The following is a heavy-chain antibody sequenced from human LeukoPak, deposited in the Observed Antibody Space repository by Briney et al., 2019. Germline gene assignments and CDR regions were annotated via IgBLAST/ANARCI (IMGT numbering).Heavy chain of an antibody. V-gene: IGHV4-38-2*01. CDR3: ARPYSSSSDAFDI. CDR2: IYHSGST. J-gene: IGHJ3*02. D-gene: IGHD6-6*01. Sequence: SETLSLTCAVSGYSISSGYYWGWIRQPPGKGLEWIGSIYHSGSTYYNPSLKSRVTISVDTSKNQFSLKLSSVTAADTAVYYCARPYSSSSDAFDIWGQGTMVTVSS. CDR1: GYSISSGYY.